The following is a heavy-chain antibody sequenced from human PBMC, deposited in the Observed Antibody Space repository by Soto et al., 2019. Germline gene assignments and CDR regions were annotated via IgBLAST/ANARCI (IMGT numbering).Heavy chain of an antibody. CDR3: ARHPERIAQIGWFDP. J-gene: IGHJ5*02. Sequence: EVQLVESGGGLVQPGGSLRLSCAASGFTFSSYSMNWVRQAPGKGLEWVSYISSSSTIYYADSVKGGFTISRENAKNSLYLQMNSLRAEDTAVYYCARHPERIAQIGWFDPWGQGTLVTVSS. V-gene: IGHV3-48*01. CDR2: ISSSSTI. CDR1: GFTFSSYS. D-gene: IGHD6-13*01.